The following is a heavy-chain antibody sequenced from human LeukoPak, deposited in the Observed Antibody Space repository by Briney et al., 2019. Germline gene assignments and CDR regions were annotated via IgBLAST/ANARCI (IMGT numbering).Heavy chain of an antibody. CDR2: INPTGGST. CDR1: GYTFTSYY. V-gene: IGHV1-46*01. CDR3: ARDNSVGDNAWWFDP. Sequence: ASVKVSCKASGYTFTSYYMHWVRQAPGQGVEWMGLINPTGGSTGYAQKFQGRVTMTRDMSTSTDYMELSSLRSEDTAIYYCARDNSVGDNAWWFDPWGQGTLVTVSS. D-gene: IGHD1-26*01. J-gene: IGHJ5*02.